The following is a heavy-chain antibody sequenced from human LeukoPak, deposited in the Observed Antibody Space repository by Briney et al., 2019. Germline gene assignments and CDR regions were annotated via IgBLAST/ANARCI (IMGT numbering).Heavy chain of an antibody. J-gene: IGHJ4*02. Sequence: ASVKVSCKASGYTFTSNDINWVRQATGQGLEWMGWMNPNSGNTGYAQKFQGRVTMTRNTSISTANMELSSLRSEDAAVYYCARDGAVAAYFDYWGQGTLVTVSS. CDR2: MNPNSGNT. D-gene: IGHD6-19*01. V-gene: IGHV1-8*01. CDR3: ARDGAVAAYFDY. CDR1: GYTFTSND.